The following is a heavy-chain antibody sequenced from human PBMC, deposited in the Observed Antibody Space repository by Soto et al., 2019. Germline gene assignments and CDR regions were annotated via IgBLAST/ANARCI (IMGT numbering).Heavy chain of an antibody. J-gene: IGHJ4*02. CDR2: FNHSGST. Sequence: QVQLQQWGAGLLKPSETLSLTCAVYGGSFSGYYWTWILQPPGTGLEWIGEFNHSGSTNYNPCLKSRVNIAVDTSKNQFSLKLTSVTAADTAVYYCARDKITGLFDYWGQGTLVTVSS. D-gene: IGHD2-8*02. CDR1: GGSFSGYY. V-gene: IGHV4-34*01. CDR3: ARDKITGLFDY.